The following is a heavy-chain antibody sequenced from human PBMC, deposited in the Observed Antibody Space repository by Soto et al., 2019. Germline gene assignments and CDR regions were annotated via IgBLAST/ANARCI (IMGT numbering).Heavy chain of an antibody. CDR2: ISTYNCKT. Sequence: QVPLVQSGVEVKKPGASVMVSCKASGYTFTSYVLSSLRQAPGQGPEWMGWISTYNCKTNYAQKVQGRVPMTTGSSTSTADMVLRSLSSDDTAGYYCAREGASVWLTRGNWVDHWGQGTLFTFA. CDR1: GYTFTSYV. V-gene: IGHV1-18*01. CDR3: AREGASVWLTRGNWVDH. D-gene: IGHD6-19*01. J-gene: IGHJ5*02.